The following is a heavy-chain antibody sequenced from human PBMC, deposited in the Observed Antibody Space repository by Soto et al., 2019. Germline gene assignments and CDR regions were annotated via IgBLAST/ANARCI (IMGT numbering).Heavy chain of an antibody. D-gene: IGHD3-10*01. CDR3: ARGLDFYGSGSPDLNGY. V-gene: IGHV4-59*02. CDR1: GDSVSSYS. J-gene: IGHJ4*02. Sequence: SETLSLTCTVSGDSVSSYSWSWLRQPPGKGLEWIGYIYYSGSTNYNPSLKSRVTISVDTSKNQFSLKLSSVTSADTAVYYCARGLDFYGSGSPDLNGYWGQGTLVTVSS. CDR2: IYYSGST.